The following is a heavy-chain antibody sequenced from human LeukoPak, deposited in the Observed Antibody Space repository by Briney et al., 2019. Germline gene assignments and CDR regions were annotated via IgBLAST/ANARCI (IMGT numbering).Heavy chain of an antibody. D-gene: IGHD6-13*01. CDR1: GGSISSYY. Sequence: SETLSLTCTVSGGSISSYYWSWIRQPAGKGLEWIGRIYTSGSTNHNPSLKSRVTMSVDTSKNQFSLKLSSVTAADTAVYYCARDNGIAAAGALGYWGQGTLVTVSS. CDR2: IYTSGST. CDR3: ARDNGIAAAGALGY. V-gene: IGHV4-4*07. J-gene: IGHJ4*02.